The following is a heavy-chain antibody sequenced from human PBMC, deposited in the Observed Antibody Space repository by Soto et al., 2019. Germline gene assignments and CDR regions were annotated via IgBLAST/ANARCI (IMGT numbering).Heavy chain of an antibody. CDR1: GFTFSSYG. D-gene: IGHD1-26*01. V-gene: IGHV3-33*01. CDR3: ARRKGARPFDAFDI. J-gene: IGHJ3*02. Sequence: GGSLRLSCAASGFTFSSYGMHWVRQAPGKGLEWVAVIWYDGSNKYYADSVKGRFTISRDNSKNTLYLQMNSLRAEDTAVYYCARRKGARPFDAFDIWGQGTMVTVSS. CDR2: IWYDGSNK.